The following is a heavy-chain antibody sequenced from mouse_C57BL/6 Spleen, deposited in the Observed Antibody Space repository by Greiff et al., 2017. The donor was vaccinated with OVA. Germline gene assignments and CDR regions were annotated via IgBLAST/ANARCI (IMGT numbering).Heavy chain of an antibody. D-gene: IGHD2-3*01. V-gene: IGHV14-1*01. CDR1: GFNIKDYY. CDR2: IDPEDGDT. J-gene: IGHJ4*01. Sequence: EVKLVESGAELVRPGASVKLSCTASGFNIKDYYMHWVKQRPEQGLEWIGRIDPEDGDTEYAPKFQGKATMTADTSSNTAYLQLSSLTSEDTAVYYCRPYDGSPYYAMDYWGQGTSVTVSS. CDR3: RPYDGSPYYAMDY.